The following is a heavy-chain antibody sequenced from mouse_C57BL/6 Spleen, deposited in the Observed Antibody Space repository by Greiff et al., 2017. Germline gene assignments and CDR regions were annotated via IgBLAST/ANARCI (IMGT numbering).Heavy chain of an antibody. CDR1: GYTFTSYW. J-gene: IGHJ2*01. Sequence: QVQLQQPGAELVMPGASVKLSCKASGYTFTSYWMHWVKQRPGQGLEWIGEIDPSDSYTNYNPKFQGKSTLTVDKSSSTAYMQLSSLTSEDSAVYYCAREETGTAFDYWGQGTTLTVSS. CDR2: IDPSDSYT. D-gene: IGHD3-3*01. V-gene: IGHV1-69*01. CDR3: AREETGTAFDY.